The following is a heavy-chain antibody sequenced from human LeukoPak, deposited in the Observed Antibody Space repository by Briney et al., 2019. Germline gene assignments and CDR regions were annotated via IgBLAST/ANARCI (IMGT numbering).Heavy chain of an antibody. CDR1: GDAVSNNSTA. D-gene: IGHD1-14*01. CDR3: TRGPGGFDY. CDR2: TYYRSKWYK. Sequence: SQTLSLTCVISGDAVSNNSTAWNWIRQSPSGGLEWLGRTYYRSKWYKEYAESMDGRITINPDTSKNQFSLQLSSVTPEDTAVYYCTRGPGGFDYWGQGDLVTVSS. J-gene: IGHJ4*02. V-gene: IGHV6-1*01.